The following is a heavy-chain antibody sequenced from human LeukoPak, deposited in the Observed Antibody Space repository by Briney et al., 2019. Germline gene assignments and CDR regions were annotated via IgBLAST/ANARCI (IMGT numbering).Heavy chain of an antibody. CDR2: IKQDGSET. CDR1: GLTFSNFW. J-gene: IGHJ4*02. CDR3: VGCSGGTCSDFDY. V-gene: IGHV3-7*03. D-gene: IGHD2-15*01. Sequence: QSGGSLRLSCVASGLTFSNFWMTWLRQAPGKGLEWVANIKQDGSETYYLDSVKGRFTISRDNAKNSMYLQMNRLRAEDTAVYYCVGCSGGTCSDFDYWGRGTLVTVSS.